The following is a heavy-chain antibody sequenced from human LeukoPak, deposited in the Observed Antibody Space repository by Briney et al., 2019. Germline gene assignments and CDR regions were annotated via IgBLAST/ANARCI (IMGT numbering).Heavy chain of an antibody. J-gene: IGHJ4*02. CDR3: ARDRNGDGFFDY. V-gene: IGHV3-74*01. Sequence: GGSLRLSCAASGFTFSSYGMHWVRQAPGKGLVWVSRINSDGSSTSYADSVKGRFTISRDNAKNTLYLQMNSLRAEDTAVYYCARDRNGDGFFDYWGQGTLVTVSS. D-gene: IGHD4-17*01. CDR2: INSDGSST. CDR1: GFTFSSYG.